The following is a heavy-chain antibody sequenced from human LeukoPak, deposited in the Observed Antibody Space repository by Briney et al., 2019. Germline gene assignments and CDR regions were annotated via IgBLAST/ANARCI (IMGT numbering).Heavy chain of an antibody. J-gene: IGHJ5*02. CDR2: IYYSGTT. V-gene: IGHV4-39*07. Sequence: SETLSLTCTVSGGSISSSPYYWGWMRQPPGKRLEWIGSIYYSGTTHYNPSLESRVTISVDTSKNQFSLKLASVTAADTAIYYCAKGAGGFSYYNWFDPWGQGTLVTVSS. CDR3: AKGAGGFSYYNWFDP. D-gene: IGHD5-18*01. CDR1: GGSISSSPYY.